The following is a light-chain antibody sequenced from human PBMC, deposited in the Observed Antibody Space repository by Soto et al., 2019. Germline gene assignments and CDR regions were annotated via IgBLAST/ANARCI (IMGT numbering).Light chain of an antibody. Sequence: QSVLTQPPSASGSPGQSVTISCTGTSSDVGRYNYVSWYQQHPGKAPKLMISEVTKRPSGVPDRFSGSESGNTASLTVSGLQAEDEADYYCSSYAGGNNLYVFGTGTKVTVL. CDR3: SSYAGGNNLYV. V-gene: IGLV2-8*01. CDR2: EVT. J-gene: IGLJ1*01. CDR1: SSDVGRYNY.